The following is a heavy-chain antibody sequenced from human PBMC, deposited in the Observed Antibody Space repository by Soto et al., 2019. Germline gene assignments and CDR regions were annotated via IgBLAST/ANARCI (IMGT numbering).Heavy chain of an antibody. D-gene: IGHD3-3*02. V-gene: IGHV4-39*01. CDR3: ARLTGAFVYYFDS. CDR2: VYHTGNT. J-gene: IGHJ4*02. CDR1: GGSISSNLYY. Sequence: QVRLQESGPGLVKPSETLSLACSVSGGSISSNLYYWGWVRQPPGQGLEWLGAVYHTGNTWYNPSPKSPVTISLDRSKSQFSLKLKSVSASDTAIYYCARLTGAFVYYFDSWGPGLLVTISS.